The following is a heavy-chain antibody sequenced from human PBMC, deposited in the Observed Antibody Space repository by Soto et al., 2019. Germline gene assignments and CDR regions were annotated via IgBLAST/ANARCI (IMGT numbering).Heavy chain of an antibody. CDR2: LYCIGST. CDR3: AREEGYCTNGVCYTGWFDP. J-gene: IGHJ5*02. D-gene: IGHD2-8*01. V-gene: IGHV4-31*03. CDR1: GGSISSGGYY. Sequence: QVQLQESGPGLVKPSQTLSLTCTVSGGSISSGGYYWSWIRQHPGKCLEWTGHLYCIGSTYYNPALKSRVTISVDTSKNQFSLKLSSVTAADSAVYYCAREEGYCTNGVCYTGWFDPWGQGTLVTVSS.